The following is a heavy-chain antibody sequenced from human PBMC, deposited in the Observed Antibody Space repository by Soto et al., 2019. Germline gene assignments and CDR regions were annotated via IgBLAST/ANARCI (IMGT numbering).Heavy chain of an antibody. J-gene: IGHJ1*01. D-gene: IGHD4-17*01. CDR2: TSYDGSDK. CDR3: ARLGTTGGLDV. Sequence: QVQLVESGGGVVQPGTSLRVSCVGSGFTFRSYVIHWVRQAPGKGLEWVALTSYDGSDKYYGDSVRGRFTISRDNSRNTVDLQMDSLRLEDTALYYCARLGTTGGLDVWGQGTLVPVSS. V-gene: IGHV3-30*19. CDR1: GFTFRSYV.